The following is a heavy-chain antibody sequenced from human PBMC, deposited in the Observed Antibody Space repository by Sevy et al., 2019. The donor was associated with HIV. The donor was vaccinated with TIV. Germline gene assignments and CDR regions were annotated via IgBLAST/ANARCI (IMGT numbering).Heavy chain of an antibody. J-gene: IGHJ6*02. CDR1: GFTFSSYS. V-gene: IGHV3-21*01. D-gene: IGHD6-6*01. Sequence: GGSLRLSCAASGFTFSSYSMNWVRQAPGKGLEWVSSISSSSSYIYYADSVKGRFTISRDNAKNSLYLQMNSLRAEDTAVYYCARDVGYSSSSGVSWYYYYGMDVWGQGTTVTVSS. CDR3: ARDVGYSSSSGVSWYYYYGMDV. CDR2: ISSSSSYI.